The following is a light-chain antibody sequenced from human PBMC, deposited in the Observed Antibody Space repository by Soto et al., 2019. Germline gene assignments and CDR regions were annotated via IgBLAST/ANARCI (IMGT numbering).Light chain of an antibody. CDR3: QQFDNLQIT. CDR2: DSS. V-gene: IGKV1-33*01. Sequence: DIQMTQSPSSLSAYVGDRVTIICQASQDISNFLNWYQQKPGKASQLLIDDSSNLEIGVPSRFRGSGSGTHFSVTISSLQPEDIATYYCQQFDNLQITVGQGTGMEIK. CDR1: QDISNF. J-gene: IGKJ5*01.